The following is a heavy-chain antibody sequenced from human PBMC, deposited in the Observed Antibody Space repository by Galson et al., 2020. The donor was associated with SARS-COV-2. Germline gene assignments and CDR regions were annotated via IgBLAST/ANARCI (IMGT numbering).Heavy chain of an antibody. CDR3: ARWGLSSSWYREGAFDI. CDR1: GGSISSYY. J-gene: IGHJ3*02. Sequence: SETLSLTCTVSGGSISSYYWSWIRQPTGKGLEWIGYIYYSGSTNYNPSLKSRVTISVDTSKNQFSLKLSSVTAADTAVYYCARWGLSSSWYREGAFDIWGQGTMVTVSS. V-gene: IGHV4-59*01. D-gene: IGHD6-13*01. CDR2: IYYSGST.